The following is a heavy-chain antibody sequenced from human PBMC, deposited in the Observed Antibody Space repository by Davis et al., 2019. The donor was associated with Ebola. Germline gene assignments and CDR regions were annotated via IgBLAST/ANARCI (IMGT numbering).Heavy chain of an antibody. D-gene: IGHD4-17*01. V-gene: IGHV1-18*01. CDR2: INVYNGHT. CDR1: GYTFSGYA. J-gene: IGHJ5*02. CDR3: ARDATTVTTIWFDP. Sequence: AASVKVSCKTSGYTFSGYAISWVRQAPGQGLEWIGRINVYNGHTNYAQNFQGRVTVSTDTSTSIAYMELRSLRSDDTALYYCARDATTVTTIWFDPWGQGTPVTVSS.